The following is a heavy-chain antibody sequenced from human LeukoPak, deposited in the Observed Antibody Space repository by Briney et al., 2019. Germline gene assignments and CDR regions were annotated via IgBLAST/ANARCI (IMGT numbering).Heavy chain of an antibody. J-gene: IGHJ4*02. D-gene: IGHD3-22*01. V-gene: IGHV1-18*01. CDR1: GYTFTSYG. CDR2: ISAYNGNT. Sequence: GASVKVSCKASGYTFTSYGISWVRQAPGQGLEWMGWISAYNGNTNYAQKLQGRVTMTTDTSTSTAYMELRSLRSDDTAVYYCARDFPWDSSGYFNLVYWGQGTLVTVSS. CDR3: ARDFPWDSSGYFNLVY.